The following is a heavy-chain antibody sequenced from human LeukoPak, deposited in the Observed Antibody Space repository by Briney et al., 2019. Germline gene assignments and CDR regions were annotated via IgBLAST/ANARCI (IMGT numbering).Heavy chain of an antibody. V-gene: IGHV1-18*01. CDR3: ARAFSDYYDSSGQVTDIDY. J-gene: IGHJ4*02. Sequence: ASVKVSCKASGYIFSSFGISWVRQAPGQGLEWMGWTSAYNGNTNYAQKLQGRVTMTTDTSTSTAYMELRSLRSDDTAVYYCARAFSDYYDSSGQVTDIDYWGQGTLVTVSS. D-gene: IGHD3-22*01. CDR1: GYIFSSFG. CDR2: TSAYNGNT.